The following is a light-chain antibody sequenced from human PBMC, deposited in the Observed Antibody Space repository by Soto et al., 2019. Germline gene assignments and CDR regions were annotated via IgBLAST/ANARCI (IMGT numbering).Light chain of an antibody. V-gene: IGKV3-11*01. CDR1: QSVSSY. CDR3: QQRSNWPPV. J-gene: IGKJ4*01. CDR2: DAS. Sequence: EMVMTQSPATLSVSPGERATLSCRASQSVSSYLAWYQQKPGQAPRLLIYDASNRATGIPARFSGSGSGTDFTLTISSLEPEDFAVYYCQQRSNWPPVFGGGTKVDI.